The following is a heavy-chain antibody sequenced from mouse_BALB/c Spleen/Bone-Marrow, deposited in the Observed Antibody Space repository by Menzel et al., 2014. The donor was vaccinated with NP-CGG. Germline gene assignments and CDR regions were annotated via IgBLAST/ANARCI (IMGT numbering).Heavy chain of an antibody. CDR2: INPGSGGS. Sequence: VLLQQSGAELVRPGTSVKVSCKASGYAFTNYWIEWVKQRPGQGLEWIGVINPGSGGSNYNEKFKGKATLTADKSSSTAYMQLSSLTSDDSAVYFCVREMTRYAMDYWGQGTSVTVSS. CDR1: GYAFTNYW. J-gene: IGHJ4*01. V-gene: IGHV1-54*01. CDR3: VREMTRYAMDY.